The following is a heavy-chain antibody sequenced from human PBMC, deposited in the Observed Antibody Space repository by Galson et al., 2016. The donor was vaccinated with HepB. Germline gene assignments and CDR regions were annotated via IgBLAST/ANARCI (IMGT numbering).Heavy chain of an antibody. V-gene: IGHV3-74*01. D-gene: IGHD3-10*01. J-gene: IGHJ4*02. CDR2: INDDGRST. CDR1: GFTFTSHW. Sequence: SLRLSCAASGFTFTSHWMHWVRQAPGKGLVWVSRINDDGRSTIYADSVTGRFAISRDNAKNTLYLQMNSLRAEDTAVYYCARKSNLGYGSGFDYWGQGTLVTVSP. CDR3: ARKSNLGYGSGFDY.